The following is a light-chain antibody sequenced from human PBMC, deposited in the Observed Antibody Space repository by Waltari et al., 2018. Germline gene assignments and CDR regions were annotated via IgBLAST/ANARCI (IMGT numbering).Light chain of an antibody. CDR2: KVS. CDR3: MQNAHWPHT. CDR1: QSLLYSDGNTY. Sequence: DVVMTQSPLSLPVTLGQPASISCRSSQSLLYSDGNTYLSWFHQRPGQSPRRLIYKVSNRDSGVPDRFSGSGSGTDFTLKISRVEAGDVGVYYCMQNAHWPHTFGQGTKLEIK. V-gene: IGKV2-30*01. J-gene: IGKJ2*01.